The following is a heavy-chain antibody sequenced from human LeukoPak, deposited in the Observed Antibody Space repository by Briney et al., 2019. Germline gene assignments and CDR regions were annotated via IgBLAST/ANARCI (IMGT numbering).Heavy chain of an antibody. Sequence: GGSLRLSCAASGFTFSSYAMSWVRQAPGKGLEWVSAISGSGGSAYYADSVKGRFTISRDNSKNTLYLQMNSLKAEDAALYYCAKGNYGEKIDYWGPGTLVTVSS. J-gene: IGHJ4*02. CDR3: AKGNYGEKIDY. V-gene: IGHV3-23*01. CDR1: GFTFSSYA. CDR2: ISGSGGSA. D-gene: IGHD4-17*01.